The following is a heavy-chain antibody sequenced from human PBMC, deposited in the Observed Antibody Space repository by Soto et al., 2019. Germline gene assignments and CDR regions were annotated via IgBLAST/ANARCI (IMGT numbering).Heavy chain of an antibody. CDR1: GFTFSSYA. J-gene: IGHJ6*02. Sequence: GGSLRLSCAASGFTFSSYAMHWVRQAPGKGLEWVAVISYDGSNKYYADSVKGRFTISRDNSKNTLYLQMNSLRAEDTAVYYCARDAVSNDFWSGYYRVYYYYGMDVWGQGTTVTVSS. D-gene: IGHD3-3*01. CDR3: ARDAVSNDFWSGYYRVYYYYGMDV. CDR2: ISYDGSNK. V-gene: IGHV3-30-3*01.